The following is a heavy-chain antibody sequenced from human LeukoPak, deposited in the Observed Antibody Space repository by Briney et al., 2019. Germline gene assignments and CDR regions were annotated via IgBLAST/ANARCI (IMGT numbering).Heavy chain of an antibody. CDR3: ARAVGHGSGSPRMDV. V-gene: IGHV3-48*01. CDR1: GFTFSSYN. D-gene: IGHD3-10*01. CDR2: IISSSSTI. Sequence: GGSLRLSCAASGFTFSSYNMNWVRQAPGKGLEWVSYIISSSSTIYYADSVKGRFTISRDNAKNSLYLQMNSLRADDTAVYYCARAVGHGSGSPRMDVWGNGTTVTVSS. J-gene: IGHJ6*04.